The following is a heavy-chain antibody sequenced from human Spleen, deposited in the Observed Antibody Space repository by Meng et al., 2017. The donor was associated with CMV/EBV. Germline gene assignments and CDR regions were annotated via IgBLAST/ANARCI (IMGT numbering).Heavy chain of an antibody. D-gene: IGHD6-6*01. Sequence: RHRGGGLFKPSETLALPCPFYGGSFSGYYWSWIRQPPGKGLGWIGEINHSGSTNYNPSLKSRVTISVDTSKNQFSLKLSSVTAADTAVYYCARAKGDSSSSPYYFDYWGQGTLVTVSS. J-gene: IGHJ4*02. V-gene: IGHV4-34*01. CDR1: GGSFSGYY. CDR2: INHSGST. CDR3: ARAKGDSSSSPYYFDY.